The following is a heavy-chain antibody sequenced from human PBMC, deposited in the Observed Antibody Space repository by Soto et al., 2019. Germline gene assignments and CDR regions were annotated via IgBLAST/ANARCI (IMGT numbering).Heavy chain of an antibody. CDR3: ARDRRRYIAAAGTFGY. J-gene: IGHJ4*02. Sequence: VASVKVSCKASGGTFSSYAISWVRQAPGQGLEWMGGIIPIFGTANYAQKFQGRVTITADESTSTAYMELSSLRSEDTAVYYCARDRRRYIAAAGTFGYWGQGTLVTVSS. CDR2: IIPIFGTA. D-gene: IGHD6-13*01. V-gene: IGHV1-69*13. CDR1: GGTFSSYA.